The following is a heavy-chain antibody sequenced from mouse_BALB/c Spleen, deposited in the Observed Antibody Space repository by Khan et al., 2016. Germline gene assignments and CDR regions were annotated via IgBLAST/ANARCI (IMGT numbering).Heavy chain of an antibody. CDR2: ISSGGNYT. J-gene: IGHJ3*01. V-gene: IGHV5-6-4*01. Sequence: EVELVESGGGLVKPGGSLKLSCAASGFTFSSYTMSWVRQTPEKRLAWVATISSGGNYTYYPDTVKGRFTISRDNAKHTLYLQLSSLKSEDTAMYYCTRDSSGVFAYWGQGTLVTVSA. CDR3: TRDSSGVFAY. CDR1: GFTFSSYT. D-gene: IGHD3-1*01.